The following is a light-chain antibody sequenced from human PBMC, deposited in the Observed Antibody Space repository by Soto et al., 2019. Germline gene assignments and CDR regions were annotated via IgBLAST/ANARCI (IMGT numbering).Light chain of an antibody. J-gene: IGKJ1*01. CDR1: QSVSSY. CDR2: DAS. Sequence: EIVLTQSPATLSLSPGERATLSCRASQSVSSYLAWYQQKPGQAPRLLIYDASNRATGIPARFSGSGSGKDFTLTISSLEPEDFAVYDCQQRSNWPRTCGQGTKVEIK. V-gene: IGKV3-11*01. CDR3: QQRSNWPRT.